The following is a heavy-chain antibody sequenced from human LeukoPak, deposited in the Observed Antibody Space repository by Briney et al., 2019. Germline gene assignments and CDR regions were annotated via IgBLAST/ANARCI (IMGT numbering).Heavy chain of an antibody. Sequence: GGSLRLSCAASGFTFSQKPMHWVRQAPGKGLEWVAVISYDGTYKYYADSVKGRFTISRDNSKNTLYVQMNSLRAEDTAVYYCAKAPQSYCSSATCYLDYWGQGTLVTVSS. D-gene: IGHD2-2*01. CDR2: ISYDGTYK. J-gene: IGHJ4*02. CDR3: AKAPQSYCSSATCYLDY. V-gene: IGHV3-30-3*01. CDR1: GFTFSQKP.